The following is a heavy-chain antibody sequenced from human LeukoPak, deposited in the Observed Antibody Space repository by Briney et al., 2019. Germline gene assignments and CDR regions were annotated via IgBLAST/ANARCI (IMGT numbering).Heavy chain of an antibody. D-gene: IGHD2-15*01. V-gene: IGHV4-39*01. CDR1: GGSISSSSYY. CDR2: IYYSGST. CDR3: ARGDCSGGSCYLFDY. J-gene: IGHJ4*02. Sequence: SSETLSLTCTVSGGSISSSSYYWGWIRQPPGKGLEWIGSIYYSGSTYYNPSLKSRVTISVDTSKNQFSLKLSSATAADTAVYYCARGDCSGGSCYLFDYWGQGALVTVSS.